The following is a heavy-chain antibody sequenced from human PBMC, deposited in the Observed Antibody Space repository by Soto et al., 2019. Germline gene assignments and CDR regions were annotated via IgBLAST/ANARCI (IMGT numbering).Heavy chain of an antibody. V-gene: IGHV1-69*02. CDR3: ARGICSGGSCFIYTTNTDMDA. D-gene: IGHD2-15*01. J-gene: IGHJ6*02. Sequence: ASVKVSCKASGCTFSSYTISWLRQAPGQGLEWMGRIIPILGIANYAQKFQGRVTITADKSTSTAYMELSSLRSEDTAVYYCARGICSGGSCFIYTTNTDMDAWGQGTTLPVSS. CDR1: GCTFSSYT. CDR2: IIPILGIA.